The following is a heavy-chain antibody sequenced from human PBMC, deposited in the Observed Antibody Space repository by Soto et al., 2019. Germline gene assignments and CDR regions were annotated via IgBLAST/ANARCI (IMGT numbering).Heavy chain of an antibody. J-gene: IGHJ4*02. CDR3: ARGDSGYVWFNEI. D-gene: IGHD3-22*01. CDR2: IIPVFATT. Sequence: QEQLVQSGAEVKKSGSSVKVSCKASGGLFSTYAISWVRQAPGQGLEWMGGIIPVFATTYYVEKLEGRVMITADESTNTAYMELSSLRSEDTAMYYCARGDSGYVWFNEIWGQGTLVTVSS. V-gene: IGHV1-69*01. CDR1: GGLFSTYA.